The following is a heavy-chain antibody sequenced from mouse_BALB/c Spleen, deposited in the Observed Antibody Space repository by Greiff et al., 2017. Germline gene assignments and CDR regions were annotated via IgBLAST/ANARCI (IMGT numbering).Heavy chain of an antibody. CDR1: GYTFTSYW. D-gene: IGHD2-14*01. Sequence: QGQLKESGAELVKPGASVKLSCKASGYTFTSYWMHWVKQRPGQGLEWIGEINPSNGRTNYNEKFKSKATLTVDKSSSTAYMQLSSLTSEDSAVYYCARSGRYEAYWGQGTTLTVSS. J-gene: IGHJ2*01. CDR2: INPSNGRT. CDR3: ARSGRYEAY. V-gene: IGHV1S81*02.